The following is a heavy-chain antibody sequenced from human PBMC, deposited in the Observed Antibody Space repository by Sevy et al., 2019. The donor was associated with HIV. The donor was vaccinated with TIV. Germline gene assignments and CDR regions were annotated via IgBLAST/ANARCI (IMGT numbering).Heavy chain of an antibody. CDR3: AHETFGRFES. Sequence: GESLKISCAASGFTFSANWMNWVRQAPGKGLEWVANIKGDGSDKHYVVSVEGRFTISRDNAKNLLYLQMNSLRVEDTAVYYCAHETFGRFESWGQGTLVTVSS. V-gene: IGHV3-7*01. CDR2: IKGDGSDK. J-gene: IGHJ4*02. D-gene: IGHD3-16*01. CDR1: GFTFSANW.